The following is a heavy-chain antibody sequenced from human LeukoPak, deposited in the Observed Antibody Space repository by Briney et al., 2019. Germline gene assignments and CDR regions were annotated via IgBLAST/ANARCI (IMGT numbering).Heavy chain of an antibody. Sequence: GGSLRLSCAASGFTFSSYWMSWVRQAXXXXXEWVANIKQDGSEKYYVDSVKGRFTISRDNAKNSLYLQMNSLRAEDTAVYYCARDRDIVVVPAAMVNDYWGQGTLVTVSS. D-gene: IGHD2-2*01. V-gene: IGHV3-7*01. CDR1: GFTFSSYW. CDR3: ARDRDIVVVPAAMVNDY. J-gene: IGHJ4*02. CDR2: IKQDGSEK.